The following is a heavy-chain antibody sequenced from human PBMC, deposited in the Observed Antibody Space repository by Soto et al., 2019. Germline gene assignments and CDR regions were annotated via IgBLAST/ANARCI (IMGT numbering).Heavy chain of an antibody. CDR3: ASYGDHGNYSDY. CDR1: GGTFSSYA. J-gene: IGHJ4*02. D-gene: IGHD4-17*01. CDR2: IIPIFGTA. Sequence: QVQLVQSGAEVKKPGSSVKVSCKASGGTFSSYAISWVRQAPGQGLEWMGGIIPIFGTANYAEKFQGRVTITADESTSTAYMERSSLRSEDTAVYYCASYGDHGNYSDYWGQGTLVTVSS. V-gene: IGHV1-69*12.